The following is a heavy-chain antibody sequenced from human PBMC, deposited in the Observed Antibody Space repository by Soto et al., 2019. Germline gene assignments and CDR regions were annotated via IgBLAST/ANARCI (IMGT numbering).Heavy chain of an antibody. D-gene: IGHD1-26*01. CDR3: ARQTIVGALY. J-gene: IGHJ4*02. CDR2: IRSSSSYI. CDR1: GFTFSSYS. Sequence: EVQLVESGGGLVKPGGSLRLSCAASGFTFSSYSMNWVRQAPGKGLEWVSSIRSSSSYIYYADSVKGRFTISRDNAKNSLDLQMNSLRAEDTAVYYCARQTIVGALYWGQGTLVTVSS. V-gene: IGHV3-21*01.